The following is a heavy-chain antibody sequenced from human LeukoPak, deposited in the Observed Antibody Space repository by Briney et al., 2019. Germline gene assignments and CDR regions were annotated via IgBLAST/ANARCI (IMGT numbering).Heavy chain of an antibody. D-gene: IGHD4-17*01. V-gene: IGHV4-59*01. J-gene: IGHJ4*02. CDR3: ARVRYGHCFDY. CDR1: GGSISSYY. Sequence: PSETLSLTCTVSGGSISSYYWSWIRQPPGKGLEWIGYIYYSGSTNYNPSLKSRVTISVDTSKNQFSLKLSSVTAADTAVYYCARVRYGHCFDYWGRGTLVTVSS. CDR2: IYYSGST.